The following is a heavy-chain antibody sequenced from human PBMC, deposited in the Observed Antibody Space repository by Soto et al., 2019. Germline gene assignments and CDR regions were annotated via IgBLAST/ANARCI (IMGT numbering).Heavy chain of an antibody. CDR3: ARELIVVVPAARAWFDP. CDR1: GFTFGSYG. J-gene: IGHJ5*02. D-gene: IGHD2-2*01. V-gene: IGHV3-33*01. CDR2: IWYDGSNK. Sequence: GGSLRLSCAASGFTFGSYGMHWVRQAPGKGLEWVAVIWYDGSNKYYADSVKGRFTISRDNSKNTLYLQMNSLRAEDTAVYYCARELIVVVPAARAWFDPWGQGTLVTVSS.